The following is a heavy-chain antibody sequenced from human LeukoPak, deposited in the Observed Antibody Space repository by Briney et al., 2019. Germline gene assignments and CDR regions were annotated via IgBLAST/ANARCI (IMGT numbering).Heavy chain of an antibody. CDR3: VCGSSGTDNEGY. CDR2: IGVSGDIT. CDR1: GLTFNHHA. J-gene: IGHJ4*02. V-gene: IGHV3-23*01. Sequence: GGSLRLSCVAPGLTFNHHAMTWVRQAPGKGLEWFSSIGVSGDITYYADSVRGRFTISRDNSMNTFFLRMNNLRDDDTAVYYCVCGSSGTDNEGYWGQGTLVAVSS. D-gene: IGHD2-21*01.